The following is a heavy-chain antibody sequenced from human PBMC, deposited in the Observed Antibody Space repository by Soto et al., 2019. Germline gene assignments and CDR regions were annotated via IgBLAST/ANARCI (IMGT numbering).Heavy chain of an antibody. CDR3: ASSYYYYYMDV. CDR2: IKQDGSEK. Sequence: GGSLRLSCAASGFTFSSYWMSWVRQAPGKGLEWVANIKQDGSEKYYVDSVKGRLTISRDNAKNSLYLQMNSLRAEDTAVYYSASSYYYYYMDVWGKGTTVTVSS. CDR1: GFTFSSYW. V-gene: IGHV3-7*01. J-gene: IGHJ6*03.